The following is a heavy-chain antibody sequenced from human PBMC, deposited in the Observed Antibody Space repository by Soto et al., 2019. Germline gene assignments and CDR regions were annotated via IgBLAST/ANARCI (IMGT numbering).Heavy chain of an antibody. V-gene: IGHV3-23*01. Sequence: PGGSLRLSCAASGFAFNNYGMSWVRQSPGKGLEWVSAITDSGGSTYYADSVKGRFTISRDNSKNTVYLQMNSLRAEDTAVYYCAKAATVVSLYYFDYWGQGTLVTLSS. CDR1: GFAFNNYG. CDR3: AKAATVVSLYYFDY. CDR2: ITDSGGST. D-gene: IGHD4-17*01. J-gene: IGHJ4*02.